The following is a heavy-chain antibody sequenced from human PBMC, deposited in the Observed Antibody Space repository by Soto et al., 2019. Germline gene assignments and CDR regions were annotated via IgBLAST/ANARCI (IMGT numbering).Heavy chain of an antibody. V-gene: IGHV1-69*01. J-gene: IGHJ6*02. CDR3: ARGYWSSTSCSGYYYYGMDV. CDR2: ILPIFGTA. CDR1: GGTFSSYA. D-gene: IGHD2-2*01. Sequence: QVQLVQSGAEVKKPGSSVKVSCKASGGTFSSYAISWVRQAPGQGLEWMGGILPIFGTANYGQKFQGRVTITADEATSTAYMELSSLRSEDTAVYYCARGYWSSTSCSGYYYYGMDVWGQGTTVTVSS.